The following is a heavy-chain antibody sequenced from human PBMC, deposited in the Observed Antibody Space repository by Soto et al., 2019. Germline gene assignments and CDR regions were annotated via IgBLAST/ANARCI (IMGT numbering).Heavy chain of an antibody. V-gene: IGHV3-30*18. CDR2: MSYDGNNQ. Sequence: QVQLVESGGGVVQPGTSLRLSCAASGFTFSSYAMHWVRQAPGKGLEWVAIMSYDGNNQYYADSVKGRFTISRVNLKNTVHLQMNSLRVEDTAVYYCAKALGELSPESFDYWGQGILVSVSS. CDR3: AKALGELSPESFDY. J-gene: IGHJ4*02. D-gene: IGHD3-16*02. CDR1: GFTFSSYA.